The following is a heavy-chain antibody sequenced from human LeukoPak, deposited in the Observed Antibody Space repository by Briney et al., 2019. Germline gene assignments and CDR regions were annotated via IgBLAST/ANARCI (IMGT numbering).Heavy chain of an antibody. CDR2: ISYDGSNK. CDR3: AREELATGNFDY. D-gene: IGHD3-9*01. J-gene: IGHJ4*02. Sequence: GGSLRLSCVVSGIIFRDAWMNWVRQAPGKGLEWVAVISYDGSNKYYADSVKGRFTISRDNSKNTLYLQMNSLRAEDTAVYYCAREELATGNFDYWGQGTLVTVSS. CDR1: GIIFRDAW. V-gene: IGHV3-30*03.